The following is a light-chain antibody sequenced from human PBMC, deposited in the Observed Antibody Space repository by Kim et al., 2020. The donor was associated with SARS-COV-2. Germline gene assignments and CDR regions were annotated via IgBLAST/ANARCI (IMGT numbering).Light chain of an antibody. CDR1: SSDVVGYNY. J-gene: IGLJ3*02. V-gene: IGLV2-14*04. CDR2: DVS. Sequence: PGRSITISCTGTSSDVVGYNYVSWYQQHPGKAPKLMIYDVSKRPSGVSNRFSGSKSGNTASLTISGLQAEDEADYYCSSYTSSSRVFGGGTQLTVL. CDR3: SSYTSSSRV.